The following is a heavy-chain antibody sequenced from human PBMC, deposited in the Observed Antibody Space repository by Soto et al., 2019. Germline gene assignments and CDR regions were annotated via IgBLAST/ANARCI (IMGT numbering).Heavy chain of an antibody. CDR1: GFTFSNAW. Sequence: GGSLRLSWAASGFTFSNAWMSWVRQAPGKGLEWVGRIKSKTDGGTTDYAAPVKGRFTISRDDSKNTLYLQMNSLKTEDTAVYYCTTDLLYYYDSSGYYWAFDIWGKGTMVTVSS. V-gene: IGHV3-15*01. CDR3: TTDLLYYYDSSGYYWAFDI. J-gene: IGHJ3*02. CDR2: IKSKTDGGTT. D-gene: IGHD3-22*01.